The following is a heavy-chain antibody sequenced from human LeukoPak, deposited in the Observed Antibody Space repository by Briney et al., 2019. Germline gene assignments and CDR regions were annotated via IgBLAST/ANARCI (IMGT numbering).Heavy chain of an antibody. CDR2: IRYDGNNK. D-gene: IGHD3-10*01. CDR1: GFTFSSYG. Sequence: AGGSLRLSCAASGFTFSSYGMHWVRQAPGKGLEWVAFIRYDGNNKYYADSVKGRFTISRDNSKNTLYLQMNSLRAEDTAVYYCAKDYYGSGSYHDYWGQGTLVTVSS. V-gene: IGHV3-30*02. CDR3: AKDYYGSGSYHDY. J-gene: IGHJ4*02.